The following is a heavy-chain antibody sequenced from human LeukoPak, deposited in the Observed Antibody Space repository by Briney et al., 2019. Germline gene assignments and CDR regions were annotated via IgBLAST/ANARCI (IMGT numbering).Heavy chain of an antibody. CDR1: GLTFKDYY. V-gene: IGHV3-11*06. Sequence: GGSLRLSCAGSGLTFKDYYLNWIRQAPGKGLEWVSYISGGSTYTNYANSVKGRFTISRDNARNSLFLQMNSLTAEDTAIYYCARSLISAVIGMDVWGQGTAVTVSS. CDR2: ISGGSTYT. CDR3: ARSLISAVIGMDV. J-gene: IGHJ6*02. D-gene: IGHD3-3*01.